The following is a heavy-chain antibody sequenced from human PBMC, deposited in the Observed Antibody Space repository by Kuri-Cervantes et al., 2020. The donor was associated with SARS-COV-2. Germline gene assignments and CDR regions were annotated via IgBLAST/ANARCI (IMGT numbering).Heavy chain of an antibody. V-gene: IGHV3-64D*08. Sequence: GESLKISCSASGFTFSSYAMHWVRQAPGKGLEYVSAISSNGGRTYYADSVKGRFTISRDNSKNTLYLQMSSLRAEDTAVYYCVRSGAVAGTFDYWGQGTPVTVSS. J-gene: IGHJ4*02. D-gene: IGHD6-19*01. CDR3: VRSGAVAGTFDY. CDR2: ISSNGGRT. CDR1: GFTFSSYA.